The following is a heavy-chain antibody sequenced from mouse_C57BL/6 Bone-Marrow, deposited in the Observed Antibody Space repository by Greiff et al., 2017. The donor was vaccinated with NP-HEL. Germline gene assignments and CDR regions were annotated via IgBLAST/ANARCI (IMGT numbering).Heavy chain of an antibody. CDR2: IYPGDGDT. Sequence: QVQLQQSGPELVKPGASVKISCKASGYAFSSSWMNWVKQRPGKGLEWIGRIYPGDGDTNYNGKFKGKATLTADKSSSTAYMQLSSRTSEDSAVYFCARGVDWDVRFAYWGQGTLVTVSA. D-gene: IGHD4-1*01. V-gene: IGHV1-82*01. CDR3: ARGVDWDVRFAY. CDR1: GYAFSSSW. J-gene: IGHJ3*01.